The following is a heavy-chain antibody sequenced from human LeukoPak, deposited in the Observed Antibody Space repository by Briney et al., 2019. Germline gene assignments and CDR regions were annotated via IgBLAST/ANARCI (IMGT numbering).Heavy chain of an antibody. CDR2: IKQDESEK. J-gene: IGHJ4*02. V-gene: IGHV3-7*03. Sequence: GGSLRLSCAASGLTFSSHWMHWVRQAPGKGLEWVANIKQDESEKHYVDSVKGRFTISRDNAKNSLYLQMNSLRAEDTAVYYCARGSARTAEDYFDYWGQGNLVTVSS. D-gene: IGHD6-13*01. CDR3: ARGSARTAEDYFDY. CDR1: GLTFSSHW.